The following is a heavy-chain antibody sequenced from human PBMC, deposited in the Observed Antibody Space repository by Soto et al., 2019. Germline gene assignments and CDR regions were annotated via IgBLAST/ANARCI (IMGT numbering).Heavy chain of an antibody. D-gene: IGHD6-19*01. V-gene: IGHV3-33*01. CDR3: ARDLEEYSSGWGNGMDV. CDR2: IWYDGSNK. J-gene: IGHJ6*02. CDR1: GFTFSSYG. Sequence: GGSLRLSCAASGFTFSSYGMHWVRQAPGKGLEWVAVIWYDGSNKYYADSVKGRFTISRDNSKNTLYLRMNSLRAEDTAVYYCARDLEEYSSGWGNGMDVWGQGTTVTVSS.